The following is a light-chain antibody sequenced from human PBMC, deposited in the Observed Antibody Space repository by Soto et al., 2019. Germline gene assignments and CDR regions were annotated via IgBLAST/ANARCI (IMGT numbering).Light chain of an antibody. Sequence: EIVMTQSPATLSVSPGERATLSCTVSQSVSSNLAWYQQKPCQAPRLLIYGASTRATGIPARVSGSRSGTAFTHTMSSLQYEDFAVYTGQQYHNWPPYTFGQQTKLELK. CDR3: QQYHNWPPYT. CDR1: QSVSSN. J-gene: IGKJ2*01. CDR2: GAS. V-gene: IGKV3-15*01.